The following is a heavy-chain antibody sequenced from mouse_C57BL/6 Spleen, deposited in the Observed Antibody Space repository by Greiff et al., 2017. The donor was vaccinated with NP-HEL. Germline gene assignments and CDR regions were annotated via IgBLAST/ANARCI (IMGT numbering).Heavy chain of an antibody. CDR2: ISDGGSYT. CDR3: ARERDYSNYLPVQLDY. D-gene: IGHD2-5*01. V-gene: IGHV5-4*01. Sequence: DVMLVESGGGLVKPGGSLKLSCAASGFTFSSYAMSWVRQTPEKRLEWVATISDGGSYTYYPDNVKGRFTISRDNAKNNLYLQMSHLKSEDTAMYYCARERDYSNYLPVQLDYWGQGTSVTVSS. J-gene: IGHJ4*01. CDR1: GFTFSSYA.